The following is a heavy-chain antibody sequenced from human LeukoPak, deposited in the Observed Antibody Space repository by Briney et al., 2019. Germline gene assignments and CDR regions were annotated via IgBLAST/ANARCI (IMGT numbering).Heavy chain of an antibody. Sequence: PGGSLRLSCAASGFTFSDYYMSWIRQAPGKGLEWVSYISSSGSTIYYADSVKGRFTISRDNAKNSLYLQMNSLRAEATAVYYCARASSTVTTLFDCWNQGTLVTVPS. V-gene: IGHV3-11*04. CDR2: ISSSGSTI. CDR1: GFTFSDYY. D-gene: IGHD4-17*01. J-gene: IGHJ4*02. CDR3: ARASSTVTTLFDC.